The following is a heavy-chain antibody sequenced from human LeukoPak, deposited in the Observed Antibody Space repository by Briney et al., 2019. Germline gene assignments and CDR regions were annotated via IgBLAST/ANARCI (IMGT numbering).Heavy chain of an antibody. Sequence: RGSLRLSCAASGFTFSSYSMNWVRQAPGKGLEWVSSISSSSSYIYYADSVKGRFTIPRDNADNSLYLQIHSLRAEDTAVYYCAREDIVASYFDYGGQGTLVTVSS. CDR3: AREDIVASYFDY. CDR1: GFTFSSYS. D-gene: IGHD5-12*01. V-gene: IGHV3-21*01. J-gene: IGHJ4*02. CDR2: ISSSSSYI.